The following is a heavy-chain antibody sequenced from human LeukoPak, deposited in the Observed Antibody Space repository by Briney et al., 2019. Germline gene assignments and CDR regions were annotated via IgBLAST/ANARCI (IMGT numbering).Heavy chain of an antibody. Sequence: SETLSLTCNVSGGSISSSSYYWSWIRQPPGKGLEWIGEINHSGSTNYNPSLKSRVTISVDTSKNQFSLKLSSVTAADTAVYYCAKAGFWSGYSYYYYYYMDVWGKGTTVTVSS. V-gene: IGHV4-39*07. J-gene: IGHJ6*03. CDR3: AKAGFWSGYSYYYYYYMDV. CDR2: INHSGST. D-gene: IGHD3-3*01. CDR1: GGSISSSSYY.